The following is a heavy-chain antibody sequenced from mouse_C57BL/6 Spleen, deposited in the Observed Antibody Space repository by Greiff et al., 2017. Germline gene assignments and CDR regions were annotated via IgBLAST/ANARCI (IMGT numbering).Heavy chain of an antibody. CDR1: GYTFTSYW. Sequence: QVQLKQSGAELVKPGASVKVSCKASGYTFTSYWMHWVKQRPGQGLEWIGRIHPSDSDTNYNQKFKGKATLTVDKSSSTAYMQLSSLTSEDSAVYYCAIHYYGSSPFAYWGQGTLVTVSA. V-gene: IGHV1-74*01. J-gene: IGHJ3*01. CDR2: IHPSDSDT. D-gene: IGHD1-1*01. CDR3: AIHYYGSSPFAY.